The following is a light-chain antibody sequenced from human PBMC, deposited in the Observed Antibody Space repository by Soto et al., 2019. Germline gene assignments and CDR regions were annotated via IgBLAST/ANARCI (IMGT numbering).Light chain of an antibody. CDR2: EVS. CDR1: SHDVGAYNF. CDR3: SSYTSNTTPV. V-gene: IGLV2-14*01. Sequence: QSVLTQPASVSGSPGQSITISCTGTSHDVGAYNFVSWYQQHPGKAPKLMIFEVSNRPSGVSNRFSGSKSGNTASLTISGLQAEDEADYYCSSYTSNTTPVFGTGTKVTVL. J-gene: IGLJ1*01.